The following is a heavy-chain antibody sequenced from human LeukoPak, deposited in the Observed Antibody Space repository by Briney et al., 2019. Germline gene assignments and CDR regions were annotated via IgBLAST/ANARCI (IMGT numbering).Heavy chain of an antibody. CDR3: ARVGGDTVVEYFYMDV. Sequence: ASVKVSCKAFGYTFTRHGISWVRQAPGQGLEWVGWINAYYGNTNYAQKLQGRVTMTTDTSTSTVYMELRSLRSDDTAVYYCARVGGDTVVEYFYMDVWGKGTTVTVSS. CDR2: INAYYGNT. J-gene: IGHJ6*03. V-gene: IGHV1-18*01. D-gene: IGHD2-2*01. CDR1: GYTFTRHG.